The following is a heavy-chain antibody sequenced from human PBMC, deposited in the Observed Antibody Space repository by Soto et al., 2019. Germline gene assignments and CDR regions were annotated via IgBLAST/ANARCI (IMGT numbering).Heavy chain of an antibody. D-gene: IGHD6-6*01. J-gene: IGHJ2*01. CDR2: ISSGSSTI. Sequence: EVQLGESGGDLVQPGGSLRLSCAASGFTFSTYGMNWVRQAPGKGLEWVSYISSGSSTIYYADSVKGRLTISRDNAKNSLYLQMNSLSDEDMAVYYCARDSASYSSSSGSYWYFDLWGRGTLVTVSS. CDR3: ARDSASYSSSSGSYWYFDL. V-gene: IGHV3-48*02. CDR1: GFTFSTYG.